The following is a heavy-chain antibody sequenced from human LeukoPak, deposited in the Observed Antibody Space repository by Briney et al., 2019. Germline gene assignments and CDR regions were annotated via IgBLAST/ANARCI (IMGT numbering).Heavy chain of an antibody. V-gene: IGHV3-30*18. CDR2: ISYDGSNK. CDR1: GFTFSSYG. J-gene: IGHJ4*02. CDR3: AKDYSSSFLYFDY. D-gene: IGHD6-6*01. Sequence: GGSLRLSCAASGFTFSSYGMHWVRQAPGKGLEWVAVISYDGSNKYYADSVKGRFTVSRDNSRDTLYLQMNSLRAEDTAVFYCAKDYSSSFLYFDYWGQGTLVTVSS.